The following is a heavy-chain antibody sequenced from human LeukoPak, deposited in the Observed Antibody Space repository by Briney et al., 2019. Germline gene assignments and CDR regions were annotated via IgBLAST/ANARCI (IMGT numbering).Heavy chain of an antibody. CDR1: GYTFTTYD. J-gene: IGHJ4*02. V-gene: IGHV1-8*01. CDR3: ARRIRGAPTDH. CDR2: MNPNSGNT. Sequence: ASVKVSCKASGYTFTTYDLNWARQATGQGLEWMGWMNPNSGNTGYAQKFQGRVTMTRNTSISTAYMELNNLTSEDTAVYYCARRIRGAPTDHWDQGTLVTVSS. D-gene: IGHD3-10*01.